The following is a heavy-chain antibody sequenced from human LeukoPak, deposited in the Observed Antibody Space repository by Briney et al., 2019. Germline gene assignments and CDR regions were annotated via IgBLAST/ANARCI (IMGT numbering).Heavy chain of an antibody. CDR2: IRYDGSNK. D-gene: IGHD6-6*01. J-gene: IGHJ4*02. CDR3: AKDQRAIAARPGGFDY. CDR1: GFTFSSYG. Sequence: AGRSLRLSCAASGFTFSSYGMHWVRQAPGKGLEWVTFIRYDGSNKYYTDSVKGRFTISRDNSKNTLYLQLNSLRTEDTSVYYCAKDQRAIAARPGGFDYWGQGSLVTVSS. V-gene: IGHV3-30*02.